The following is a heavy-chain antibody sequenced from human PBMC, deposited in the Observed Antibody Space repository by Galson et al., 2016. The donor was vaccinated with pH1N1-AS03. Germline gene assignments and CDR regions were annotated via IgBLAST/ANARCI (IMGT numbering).Heavy chain of an antibody. CDR3: ANGGYYYDSSGPDI. CDR2: ISSDGSHK. CDR1: GFNFSSYG. D-gene: IGHD3-22*01. V-gene: IGHV3-30*18. Sequence: SLRLSCADSGFNFSSYGMFWVRQAPGKGLEWVAVISSDGSHKFYSNSVKGRFTVSRDNSKNNRYLEMNSLRVEDTATYYCANGGYYYDSSGPDIWGQGTMVTVSS. J-gene: IGHJ3*02.